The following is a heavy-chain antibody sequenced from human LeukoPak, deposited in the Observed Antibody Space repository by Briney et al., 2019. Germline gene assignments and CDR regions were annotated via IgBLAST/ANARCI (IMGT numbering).Heavy chain of an antibody. CDR2: IRHSDSNT. J-gene: IGHJ6*03. CDR3: AKRGNPTVGHHYLDV. V-gene: IGHV3-23*01. D-gene: IGHD4-23*01. CDR1: GFTFSSSD. Sequence: GGSLRLSCAASGFTFSSSDMSWVRQAPGSGLEWVSSIRHSDSNTYYADSVMGRFTISRDDSKNTLYLQMNSLSAEDTAVYYSAKRGNPTVGHHYLDVWGKGTTVSVSS.